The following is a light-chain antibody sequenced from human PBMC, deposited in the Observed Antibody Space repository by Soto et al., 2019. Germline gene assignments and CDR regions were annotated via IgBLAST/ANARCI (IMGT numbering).Light chain of an antibody. Sequence: EVAMTQSPATLSVSPGERATLSCRASQSVSGDLAWYQQKPGQAPRLLIYGASTRAAGIPARFSGSGSGTEFILTISSLQSEDFAVYFRQQYNDWPRTFGQGTTVEIK. CDR2: GAS. J-gene: IGKJ1*01. V-gene: IGKV3-15*01. CDR1: QSVSGD. CDR3: QQYNDWPRT.